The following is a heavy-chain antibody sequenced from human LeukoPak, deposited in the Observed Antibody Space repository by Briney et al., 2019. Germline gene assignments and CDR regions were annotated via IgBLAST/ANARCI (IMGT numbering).Heavy chain of an antibody. CDR3: ACRKLLDTWCDP. Sequence: GESLKISCKASAYSFTTDWIGWVRQMPGKGLEWMAVIYPGDSRTRYNPSFEGQISISADQSTSTAYLQWGSLKASDTAMYYCACRKLLDTWCDPWGQGTLVTVSS. V-gene: IGHV5-51*01. CDR2: IYPGDSRT. CDR1: AYSFTTDW. J-gene: IGHJ5*02.